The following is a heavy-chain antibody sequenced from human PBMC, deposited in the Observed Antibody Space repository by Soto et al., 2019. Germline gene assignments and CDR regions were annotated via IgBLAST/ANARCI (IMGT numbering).Heavy chain of an antibody. J-gene: IGHJ4*02. CDR2: IYYSGST. CDR3: ARKGTYYDILTGYHKYFDY. V-gene: IGHV4-31*03. CDR1: GGSISSGGYY. D-gene: IGHD3-9*01. Sequence: PSETLSLTCTVSGGSISSGGYYWSWIRQHPGKGLEWIGYIYYSGSTYYNPSLKSRVTISVDTSKNQFSLKLSSVTAADTAVYYCARKGTYYDILTGYHKYFDYWGQGTLVTVSS.